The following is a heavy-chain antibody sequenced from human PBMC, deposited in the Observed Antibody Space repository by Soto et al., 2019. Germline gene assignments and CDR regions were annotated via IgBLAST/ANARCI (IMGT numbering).Heavy chain of an antibody. CDR3: ARDPVYDSSGYPDY. J-gene: IGHJ4*02. D-gene: IGHD3-22*01. Sequence: GASVNVSWKSSGYTFTSYSMHWVRQAPGQRLEWMGWINAGNGNTKYSQKFQGRVTITRDTSASTAYMELSSLRSEDTAVYYCARDPVYDSSGYPDYWGQGTLVTVSS. CDR1: GYTFTSYS. CDR2: INAGNGNT. V-gene: IGHV1-3*01.